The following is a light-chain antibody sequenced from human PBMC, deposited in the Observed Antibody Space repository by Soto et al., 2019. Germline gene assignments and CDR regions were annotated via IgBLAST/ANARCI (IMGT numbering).Light chain of an antibody. CDR1: NIENKG. CDR3: QVWDSSTDHRI. J-gene: IGLJ2*01. CDR2: DDT. Sequence: SYELTQSPSVSVAPGQTARISCGGNNIENKGVHWYQHRPGQAPILVVYDDTDRPSGIPERFCGSNSGNTATLTIRWVEAGDEADYYCQVWDSSTDHRIFGGGTKLTVL. V-gene: IGLV3-21*02.